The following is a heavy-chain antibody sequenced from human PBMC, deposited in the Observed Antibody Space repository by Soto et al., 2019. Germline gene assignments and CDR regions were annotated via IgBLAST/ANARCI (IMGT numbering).Heavy chain of an antibody. CDR2: ISIEKGDT. J-gene: IGHJ2*01. CDR3: ARCYCSVGSCFTCWHFDL. V-gene: IGHV1-18*01. Sequence: QVQVVQSGAEVKKPGASVKVACKASGYSFDTFGMSWVRQAPGQGLEWMGWISIEKGDTNSAQKLQDRVTMTTDTSTSTADMELRSLTSDDTAVYYCARCYCSVGSCFTCWHFDLWGRGTLVTVSS. D-gene: IGHD2-15*01. CDR1: GYSFDTFG.